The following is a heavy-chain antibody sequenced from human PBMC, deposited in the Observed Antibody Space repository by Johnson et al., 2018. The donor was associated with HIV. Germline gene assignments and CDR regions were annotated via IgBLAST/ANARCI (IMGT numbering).Heavy chain of an antibody. V-gene: IGHV3-33*06. CDR2: IWYDGSDK. J-gene: IGHJ3*02. Sequence: QMLLVESGGDVVQPGKSLRLSCAASGFTFSSYGMHWVRQAPGKGLQWVAAIWYDGSDKYSADSVEGRFTISSDNSKNTRYLQMNSLRAEDTAVYYCAKGGSGTTRIRAQKGAFDIWGQGTMVTVSS. CDR1: GFTFSSYG. CDR3: AKGGSGTTRIRAQKGAFDI. D-gene: IGHD6-19*01.